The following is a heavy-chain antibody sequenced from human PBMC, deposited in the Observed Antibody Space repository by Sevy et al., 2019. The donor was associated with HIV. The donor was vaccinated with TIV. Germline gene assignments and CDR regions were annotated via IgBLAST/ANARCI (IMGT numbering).Heavy chain of an antibody. V-gene: IGHV1-3*01. D-gene: IGHD3-22*01. CDR3: AREFYDSSGYYLDYYYYGMDV. Sequence: ASVKVSCKASGYTFTSSAMHWVRQAPGQRLEWMGWINAGNGNTKYSQKFQGRVTITRDTSASTAYMELSSLRSEDTAVYYCAREFYDSSGYYLDYYYYGMDVWGQGTTVTVSS. J-gene: IGHJ6*02. CDR1: GYTFTSSA. CDR2: INAGNGNT.